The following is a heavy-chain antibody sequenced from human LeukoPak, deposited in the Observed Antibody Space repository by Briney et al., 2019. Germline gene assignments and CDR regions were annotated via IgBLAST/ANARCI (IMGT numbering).Heavy chain of an antibody. CDR1: GGSFSGYS. CDR3: PTERVAAVNLIVMS. CDR2: IGTNSGPT. J-gene: IGHJ5*02. D-gene: IGHD3-16*02. V-gene: IGHV3-23*01. Sequence: GGSLRLSRAPSGGSFSGYSRSWIRQAPAKGLEWVSSIGTNSGPTYYADSVKGRFTLSRDNSKNTLYLQMDSLRVGDTAVYYCPTERVAAVNLIVMSWGRGTLVTVSS.